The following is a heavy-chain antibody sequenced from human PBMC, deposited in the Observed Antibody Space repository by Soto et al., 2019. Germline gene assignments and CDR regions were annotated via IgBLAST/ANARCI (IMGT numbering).Heavy chain of an antibody. V-gene: IGHV3-74*01. CDR1: GFTFSTYW. Sequence: EVQLVESGGGLVQPGGSLRLSCAASGFTFSTYWMQWVRQVPGEGMVWVSSISENGGITTYADSVKGRFTISRDNANNTLYLQMTGLRVEDTAIYYCAREYYSSGTHWGQGTLVTVST. CDR3: AREYYSSGTH. D-gene: IGHD3-10*01. J-gene: IGHJ1*01. CDR2: ISENGGIT.